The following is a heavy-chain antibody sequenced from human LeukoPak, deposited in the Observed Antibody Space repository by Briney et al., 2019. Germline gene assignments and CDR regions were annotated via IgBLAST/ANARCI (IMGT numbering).Heavy chain of an antibody. Sequence: SQTLSLTCTVSGGSISSGGYYWSWIRQHPGKDLEWIGYIYYSGSTYYNPSLKSRVTISVDTSKNQFSLKLSSVTAADTAAYYCARVEYSSSLYYYYYYGMDVWGQGTTVTVSS. CDR3: ARVEYSSSLYYYYYYGMDV. J-gene: IGHJ6*02. V-gene: IGHV4-31*03. CDR1: GGSISSGGYY. CDR2: IYYSGST. D-gene: IGHD6-6*01.